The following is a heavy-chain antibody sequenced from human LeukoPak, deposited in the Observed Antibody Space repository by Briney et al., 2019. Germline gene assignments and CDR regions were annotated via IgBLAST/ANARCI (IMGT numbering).Heavy chain of an antibody. CDR3: ARGSGSYVSGDAFDI. V-gene: IGHV3-21*01. CDR2: ISSSSSYI. Sequence: PGGSLRLSCAASGFTFSSYSMNWVRQAPGKGLERVSSISSSSSYIHYADSVKGRFTISRDNAKNSLYLQMNSLRAEDTAVYFCARGSGSYVSGDAFDIWGQGTMVTVSS. J-gene: IGHJ3*02. CDR1: GFTFSSYS. D-gene: IGHD1-26*01.